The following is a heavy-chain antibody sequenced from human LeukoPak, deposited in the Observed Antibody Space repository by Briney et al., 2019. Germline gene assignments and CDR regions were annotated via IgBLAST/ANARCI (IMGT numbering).Heavy chain of an antibody. D-gene: IGHD3-10*01. CDR2: ISGSGGST. J-gene: IGHJ4*02. CDR1: GFSFNNYA. CDR3: AKWYWGTLLRFGELSYFDY. Sequence: GGSLRLSCAASGFSFNNYAMNWVRQAPGKGLEWVSVISGSGGSTYYADSVKGRFTISRDNSKNTLYLQMNSLRAEDTAVYYCAKWYWGTLLRFGELSYFDYWGQGTLVTVSS. V-gene: IGHV3-23*01.